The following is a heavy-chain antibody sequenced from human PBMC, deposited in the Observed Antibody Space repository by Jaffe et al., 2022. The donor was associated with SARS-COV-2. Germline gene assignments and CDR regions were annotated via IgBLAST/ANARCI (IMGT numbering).Heavy chain of an antibody. CDR2: ISWNSGSI. Sequence: EVQLVESGGGLVQPGRSLRLSCAASGFTFDDYAMHWVRQAPGKGLEWVSGISWNSGSIGYADSVKGRFTISRDNAKNSLYLQMNSLRAEDTALYYCAKDKGGYSSGFDYWGQGTLVTVSS. J-gene: IGHJ4*02. D-gene: IGHD5-18*01. CDR1: GFTFDDYA. V-gene: IGHV3-9*01. CDR3: AKDKGGYSSGFDY.